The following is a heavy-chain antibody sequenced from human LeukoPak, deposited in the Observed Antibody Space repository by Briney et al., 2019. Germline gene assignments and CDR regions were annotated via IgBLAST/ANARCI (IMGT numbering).Heavy chain of an antibody. J-gene: IGHJ3*02. CDR1: GYTFTSYD. CDR2: MNPNSGNT. V-gene: IGHV1-8*01. D-gene: IGHD5-18*01. CDR3: ARKGYRYGYEVEAFDI. Sequence: ASVKVSCKASGYTFTSYDINWVRQATGQGLEWMGWMNPNSGNTGYAQKFQGRVTMTRNTSISTAYIELSSLRSEDTAVYYCARKGYRYGYEVEAFDIWGQGTMVTVSS.